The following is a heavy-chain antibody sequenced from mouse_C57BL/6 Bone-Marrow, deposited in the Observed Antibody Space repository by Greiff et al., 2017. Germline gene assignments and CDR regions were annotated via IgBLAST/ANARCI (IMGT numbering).Heavy chain of an antibody. CDR3: TMVTYFDY. CDR2: IDPENGDT. CDR1: GFNINDDY. J-gene: IGHJ2*01. D-gene: IGHD2-2*01. V-gene: IGHV14-4*01. Sequence: EVQLQQSGAELVRPGASVKLSCTASGFNINDDYMHWVKQRPEQGLEWIGWIDPENGDTEYASKFQGKATITADTSSNTAYLQLSSLTSEDTAVYYCTMVTYFDYWGQGTTLTVSS.